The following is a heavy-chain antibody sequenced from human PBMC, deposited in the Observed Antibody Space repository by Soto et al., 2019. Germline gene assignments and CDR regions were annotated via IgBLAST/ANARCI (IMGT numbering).Heavy chain of an antibody. D-gene: IGHD1-20*01. V-gene: IGHV3-48*02. Sequence: RRLSCAASGFTFSSYSMNWVRQAPGKGLEWVSYISSSSSTIYYADSVKGRFTISRDNAKNSLYLQMNSLRDEDTAVYYCARTPEYNWNDVGFDPWGQGTLVTVSS. CDR1: GFTFSSYS. CDR2: ISSSSSTI. J-gene: IGHJ5*02. CDR3: ARTPEYNWNDVGFDP.